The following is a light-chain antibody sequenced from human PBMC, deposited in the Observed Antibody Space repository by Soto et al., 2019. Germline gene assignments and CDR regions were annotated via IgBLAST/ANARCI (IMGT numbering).Light chain of an antibody. CDR2: WAS. Sequence: DIVMTQSPDSLAVSLGERATINCKSSQSVLHSSNNKNYLAWYQQKPGQPPKLIIYWASTRESGVPDRFSGSGSGTDFTLTISSLQAEDVAVYYCQQYYSTPQTFSQGTKLEIK. CDR1: QSVLHSSNNKNY. CDR3: QQYYSTPQT. V-gene: IGKV4-1*01. J-gene: IGKJ2*01.